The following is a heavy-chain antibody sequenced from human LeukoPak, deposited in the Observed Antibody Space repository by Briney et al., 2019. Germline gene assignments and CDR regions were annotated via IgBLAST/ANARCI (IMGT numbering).Heavy chain of an antibody. CDR1: GYTFTNYD. Sequence: ASVKVSCKASGYTFTNYDINWVRQATGQGLEWMGWMNPNSGNTGYAQKFQGRVTMTRNTSISTAYMELSSLRSEDTAVYYCARDLRAAMAGRWYFDLWGRGTLVTVSS. CDR2: MNPNSGNT. CDR3: ARDLRAAMAGRWYFDL. D-gene: IGHD5-18*01. V-gene: IGHV1-8*01. J-gene: IGHJ2*01.